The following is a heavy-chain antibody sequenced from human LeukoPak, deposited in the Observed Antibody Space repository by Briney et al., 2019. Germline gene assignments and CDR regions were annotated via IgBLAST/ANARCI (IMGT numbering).Heavy chain of an antibody. CDR1: GYTLTELS. D-gene: IGHD6-13*01. CDR3: ATARGRYSSSWYAGGWFDP. Sequence: ASVKVSCKVSGYTLTELSMHWVRQAPGKGLEWMGGFDPEDGETIYAQKFQGRVTMTEDTSTDTVYMELSSLRSEDAAVYYCATARGRYSSSWYAGGWFDPWGQGTLVTVSS. J-gene: IGHJ5*02. V-gene: IGHV1-24*01. CDR2: FDPEDGET.